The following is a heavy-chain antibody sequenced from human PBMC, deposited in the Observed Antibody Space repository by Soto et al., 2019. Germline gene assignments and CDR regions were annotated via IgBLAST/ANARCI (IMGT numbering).Heavy chain of an antibody. CDR2: IYYSGST. CDR3: ARVNVNEYVWGSYRYFDY. V-gene: IGHV4-61*01. Sequence: PSETLSLTCTVSGGSLSSGSYSRSWIRQPPGKGLEWIGYIYYSGSTNYNPPLKSPVTISVDTSKNQFSLKLSSVTAADTAVYYCARVNVNEYVWGSYRYFDYWGQGTLVTVSS. D-gene: IGHD3-16*02. J-gene: IGHJ4*02. CDR1: GGSLSSGSYS.